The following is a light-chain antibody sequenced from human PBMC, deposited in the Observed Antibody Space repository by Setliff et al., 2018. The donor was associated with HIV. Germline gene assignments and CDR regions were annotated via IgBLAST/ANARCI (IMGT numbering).Light chain of an antibody. CDR3: CSLTSTSSYV. CDR1: SSDIGGYNY. J-gene: IGLJ1*01. CDR2: DAT. Sequence: QSALTQPASVIGSPGQSITISCNGTSSDIGGYNYVSWYQQHPDTVPKLIIYDATNRPSGISDRFSGSKSADAASLTISGLQTEDEADYYCCSLTSTSSYVFGTGTKSPS. V-gene: IGLV2-14*03.